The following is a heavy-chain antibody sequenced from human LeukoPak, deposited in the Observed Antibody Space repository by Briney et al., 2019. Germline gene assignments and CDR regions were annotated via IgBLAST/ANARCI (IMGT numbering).Heavy chain of an antibody. Sequence: GGSLRLSCAASGFTFSSYNMNWVRQAPGKGLEWVSSISSSSSFIYYTDSVKGRFTISRDNAKNSLYLQMNSLRAEDTAVYYCARGLIAAAGKAPYFDYWGQGTLVTVSS. CDR2: ISSSSSFI. CDR1: GFTFSSYN. CDR3: ARGLIAAAGKAPYFDY. V-gene: IGHV3-21*06. J-gene: IGHJ4*02. D-gene: IGHD6-13*01.